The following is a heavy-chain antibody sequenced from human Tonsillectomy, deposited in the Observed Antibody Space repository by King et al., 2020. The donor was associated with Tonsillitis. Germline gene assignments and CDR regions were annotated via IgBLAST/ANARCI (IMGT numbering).Heavy chain of an antibody. D-gene: IGHD6-19*01. V-gene: IGHV3-30*02. Sequence: VQLVESGGGVVQPGGSVRLSCAASGFTFRSYAMHWVRQAPGKGLEWVAFIRFDGTNKYYADSVKGRFTISRDTSKNTLYLQMNSLRTEDTAVYYCAKDGSSGWDPMNYFVYGGQGTLVTVSS. CDR2: IRFDGTNK. CDR1: GFTFRSYA. J-gene: IGHJ4*02. CDR3: AKDGSSGWDPMNYFVY.